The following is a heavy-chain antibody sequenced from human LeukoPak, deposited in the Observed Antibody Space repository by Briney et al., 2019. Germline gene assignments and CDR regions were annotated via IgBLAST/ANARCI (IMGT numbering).Heavy chain of an antibody. V-gene: IGHV1-8*01. CDR2: MNPNSGNT. J-gene: IGHJ6*03. CDR1: GYTFTSYD. Sequence: ASVKASCKASGYTFTSYDINWVRQATGQRLKWMGWMNPNSGNTGYAQKVQGRGTMTRNTSISTFYIDLSSLRSEDPAVYYCARALAWGASYYNYYYMDVWGKGTTITVSS. D-gene: IGHD1-26*01. CDR3: ARALAWGASYYNYYYMDV.